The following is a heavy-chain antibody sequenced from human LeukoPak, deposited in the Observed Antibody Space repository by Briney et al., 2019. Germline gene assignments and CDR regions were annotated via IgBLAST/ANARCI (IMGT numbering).Heavy chain of an antibody. V-gene: IGHV3-30*18. CDR1: GFTFNNYG. CDR2: ISYTGNTK. CDR3: VKESDEYSSSSSDY. D-gene: IGHD6-6*01. Sequence: PGRSLRLSCAASGFTFNNYGVQWVRQAPGKGLEWVAVISYTGNTKYYVDSVKGRFTISRDNSKNTLYLQMNSLRAEDTAVYYCVKESDEYSSSSSDYWGQGTLVTVSS. J-gene: IGHJ4*02.